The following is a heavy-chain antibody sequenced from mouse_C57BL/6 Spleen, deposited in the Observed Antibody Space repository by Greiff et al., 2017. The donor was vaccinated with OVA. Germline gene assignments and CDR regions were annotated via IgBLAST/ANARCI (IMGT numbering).Heavy chain of an antibody. CDR2: INPNNGGT. J-gene: IGHJ3*01. Sequence: EVKVVESGPELVKPGASVKISCKASGYTFTDYYMNWVKQSHGKSLEWIGDINPNNGGTSYNQKFKGKATLTVDKSSSTAYMELRSLTSEDSAVYYWAREAQAAPVAYWGQGTLVTVSA. CDR1: GYTFTDYY. CDR3: AREAQAAPVAY. V-gene: IGHV1-26*01. D-gene: IGHD3-2*02.